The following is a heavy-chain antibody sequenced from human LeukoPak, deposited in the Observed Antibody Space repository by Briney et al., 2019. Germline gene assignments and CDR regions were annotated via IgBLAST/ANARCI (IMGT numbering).Heavy chain of an antibody. V-gene: IGHV3-33*01. CDR1: GFSFSIHG. CDR3: ARDKVDIDY. CDR2: IWHDGSQR. D-gene: IGHD2-2*01. Sequence: GGSLRLSCAASGFSFSIHGFHWVRQAPGKGLEWVAVIWHDGSQRYYADSVKGRFTVSRDDSKNTLYLQMNSLRAEDTAVYYCARDKVDIDYWGQGTLVTVSS. J-gene: IGHJ4*02.